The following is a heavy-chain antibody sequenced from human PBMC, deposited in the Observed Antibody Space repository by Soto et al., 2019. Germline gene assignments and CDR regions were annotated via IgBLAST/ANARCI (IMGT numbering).Heavy chain of an antibody. CDR3: ARGPRGTMVRGVSPYYGMDA. D-gene: IGHD3-10*01. V-gene: IGHV5-10-1*01. Sequence: GESLKISCQGSGYSFTSYWISWVRQMPGKGLEWMGWLAPSDSYTNSSTSFQGHVTISADKSISTAYLQWSSLKASDTAMYYCARGPRGTMVRGVSPYYGMDAWGQGTTVTVS. CDR2: LAPSDSYT. CDR1: GYSFTSYW. J-gene: IGHJ6*02.